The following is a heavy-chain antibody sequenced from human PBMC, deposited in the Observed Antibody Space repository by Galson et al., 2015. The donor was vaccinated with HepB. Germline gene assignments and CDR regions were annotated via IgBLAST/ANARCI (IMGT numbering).Heavy chain of an antibody. V-gene: IGHV3-21*01. D-gene: IGHD6-19*01. CDR1: GFTFSSYS. J-gene: IGHJ4*02. CDR3: ARSYSSGWYVALCY. Sequence: SLRLSCAASGFTFSSYSMNWVRQAPGKGLEWVSSISSSSSYIYYADSVKGRFTISRDNAKNSLYLQMNSLRAEDTAVYYCARSYSSGWYVALCYWGQGTLVTVSS. CDR2: ISSSSSYI.